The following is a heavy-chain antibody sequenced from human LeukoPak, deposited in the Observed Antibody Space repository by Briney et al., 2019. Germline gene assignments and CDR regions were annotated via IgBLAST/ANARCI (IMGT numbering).Heavy chain of an antibody. CDR3: AKTDYYDSSGYGRVFDY. CDR2: ISGSGGST. CDR1: GFTFSSYA. V-gene: IGHV3-23*01. J-gene: IGHJ4*02. D-gene: IGHD3-22*01. Sequence: TGGSLRLSCAASGFTFSSYAMSWVRQAPGKGLEWVSAISGSGGSTYYADSVKGRFTISRDNSKNTLYLQMNSLRAEDTAVYYCAKTDYYDSSGYGRVFDYWGQGTLVTVSS.